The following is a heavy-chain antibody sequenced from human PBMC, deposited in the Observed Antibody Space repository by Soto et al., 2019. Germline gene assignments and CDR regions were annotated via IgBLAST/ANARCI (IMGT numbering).Heavy chain of an antibody. J-gene: IGHJ4*02. CDR2: FDPEDGET. CDR3: ARHHLAYYYGSGSYLDY. V-gene: IGHV1-24*01. D-gene: IGHD3-10*01. Sequence: ASVKVSCKVSGYTLTELSMHWVRQAPGKGLEWMGGFDPEDGETIYAQKFQGRVTMTRDTSISTAYMELSRLRSDDTAVYYCARHHLAYYYGSGSYLDYWGQGTLVTVSS. CDR1: GYTLTELS.